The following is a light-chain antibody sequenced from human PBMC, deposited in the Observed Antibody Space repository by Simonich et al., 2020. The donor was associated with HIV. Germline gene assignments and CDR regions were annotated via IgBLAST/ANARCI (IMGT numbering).Light chain of an antibody. J-gene: IGKJ2*01. V-gene: IGKV4-1*01. Sequence: DIVMTQSPDSLAVSLGERATINCKSSQSVLYSSNNKNYLALYQQKPGQPPKLLIYWASTRESGVPYRFSGSGSGTDFTLTISSLQAEDVAVFYCQQYYSTPDTFGQGTKLEIK. CDR3: QQYYSTPDT. CDR2: WAS. CDR1: QSVLYSSNNKNY.